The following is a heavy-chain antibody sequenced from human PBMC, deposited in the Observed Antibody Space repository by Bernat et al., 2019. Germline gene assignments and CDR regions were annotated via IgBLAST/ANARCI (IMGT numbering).Heavy chain of an antibody. Sequence: EVQLLESGGGLVQPGGSLRLFCAASGFTFSSYAMSWVRQALGKVLEWDSAISGSGGSTYYAGTVKGRFTISRDNSKNTLYLQMNSLRAEDTAVYYCAKAPVVGGWDYWGQGTLVTVSS. CDR1: GFTFSSYA. D-gene: IGHD4-23*01. V-gene: IGHV3-23*01. CDR2: ISGSGGST. CDR3: AKAPVVGGWDY. J-gene: IGHJ4*02.